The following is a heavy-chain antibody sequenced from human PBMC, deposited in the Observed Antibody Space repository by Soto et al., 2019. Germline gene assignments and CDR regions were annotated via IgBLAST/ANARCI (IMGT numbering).Heavy chain of an antibody. CDR2: IIPILGIA. J-gene: IGHJ6*03. D-gene: IGHD2-8*01. V-gene: IGHV1-69*02. Sequence: VKVSCKASGGTFSSYTISWVRQAPGQGLEWMGRIIPILGIANYAQKFQGRVTITADKSTSTAYMELSSLRSEDTAVYYCATQSDGHYYYMDVWGKGTTVTVSS. CDR3: ATQSDGHYYYMDV. CDR1: GGTFSSYT.